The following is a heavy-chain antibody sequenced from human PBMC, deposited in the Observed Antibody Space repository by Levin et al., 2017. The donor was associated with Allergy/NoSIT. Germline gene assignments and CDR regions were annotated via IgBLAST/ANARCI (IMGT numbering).Heavy chain of an antibody. CDR3: ARGIAVAVTYYFDY. Sequence: PGESLKISCKASGYTFTSYGISWVRQAPGQGLEWMGWISAYNGNTNYAQKLQGRVTMTTDTSTSTAYMELRSLRSDDTAVYYCARGIAVAVTYYFDYWGQGTLVTVSS. CDR2: ISAYNGNT. V-gene: IGHV1-18*01. J-gene: IGHJ4*02. CDR1: GYTFTSYG. D-gene: IGHD6-19*01.